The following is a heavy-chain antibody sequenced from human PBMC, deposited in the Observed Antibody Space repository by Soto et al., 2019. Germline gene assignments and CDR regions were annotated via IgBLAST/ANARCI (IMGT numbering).Heavy chain of an antibody. CDR3: ASAGPGSTYYDFWSGYYDPRIFDY. J-gene: IGHJ4*02. CDR2: IYYSGST. CDR1: GCSISSYY. Sequence: SETLSLTCTVSGCSISSYYWSWIRQPPGKGLEWIGYIYYSGSTNYNPSLKSRVTISVDTSKNQFSLKLSSVTAADTAVYYCASAGPGSTYYDFWSGYYDPRIFDYWGQGTLVTVSS. D-gene: IGHD3-3*01. V-gene: IGHV4-59*08.